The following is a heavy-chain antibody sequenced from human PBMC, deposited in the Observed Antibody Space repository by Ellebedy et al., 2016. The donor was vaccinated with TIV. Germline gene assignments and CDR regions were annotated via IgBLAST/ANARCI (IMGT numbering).Heavy chain of an antibody. D-gene: IGHD1-1*01. CDR3: ARAREPGPFAYYYYGMDV. V-gene: IGHV3-11*01. Sequence: GESLKISCAGSGFIFSNYFMSWVRQAPGKGLEWISYIPSSGTGIYYSDPVKGRFTVARDKANKSLHLQMNSLRGDDTAVYYCARAREPGPFAYYYYGMDVWGQGTTVTVSS. CDR1: GFIFSNYF. CDR2: IPSSGTGI. J-gene: IGHJ6*02.